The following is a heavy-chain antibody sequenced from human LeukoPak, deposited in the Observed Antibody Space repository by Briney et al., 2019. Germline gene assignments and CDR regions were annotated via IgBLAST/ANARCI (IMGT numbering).Heavy chain of an antibody. CDR1: DDSITMYY. D-gene: IGHD6-13*01. CDR3: ARNIAAAAPNWFDP. V-gene: IGHV4-59*01. J-gene: IGHJ5*02. Sequence: TASETLSLTCSVSDDSITMYYWTWIRQPPGKGLEWIGYVDHTGSTNFNPSLNGRVSISRDTTKNLFSLKLSSVTAADTAVYYCARNIAAAAPNWFDPWGQGTLVTVSS. CDR2: VDHTGST.